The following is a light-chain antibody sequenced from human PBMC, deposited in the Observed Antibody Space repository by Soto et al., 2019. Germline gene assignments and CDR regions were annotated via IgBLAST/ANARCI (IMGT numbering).Light chain of an antibody. Sequence: QSALTQPPSASGSPGQSVTISCTGTSSDFGGYNYVSWYKQHPGKAPELIIYEVSKRPSGVPDRFSGSKSGNTASLTVSGLQAEDEADYYCNSYAGGSNFVVFGTGTKVTVL. CDR3: NSYAGGSNFVV. CDR2: EVS. J-gene: IGLJ1*01. V-gene: IGLV2-8*01. CDR1: SSDFGGYNY.